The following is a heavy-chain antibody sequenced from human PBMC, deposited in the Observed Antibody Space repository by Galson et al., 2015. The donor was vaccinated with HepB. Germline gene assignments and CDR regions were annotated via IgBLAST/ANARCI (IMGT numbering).Heavy chain of an antibody. CDR1: GFTFSSYW. V-gene: IGHV3-74*01. D-gene: IGHD7-27*01. J-gene: IGHJ2*01. CDR3: ARLQEKPPLGWYFDL. Sequence: SLRLSCAASGFTFSSYWMHWVRQAPGKGLVWVSRINSDGSSTSYADSVKGRFTISRDNAKNTLYLQMNSLRAEDTAVYYCARLQEKPPLGWYFDLWGRGTLVTVSS. CDR2: INSDGSST.